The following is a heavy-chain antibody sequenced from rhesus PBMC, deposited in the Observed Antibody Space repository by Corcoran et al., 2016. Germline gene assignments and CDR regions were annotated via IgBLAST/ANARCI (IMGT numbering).Heavy chain of an antibody. D-gene: IGHD1-44*01. V-gene: IGHV4-80*01. CDR2: INANSRRT. CDR3: ARHGEPMFDY. Sequence: QVQLQESGPGLVEPSETLSLTCTVSGASLSRNWWSWIRQPPGKGREWIGEINANSRRTNTHPSLKTRLTSSKDASKNQVSLRLSFVTAADTAIYYCARHGEPMFDYWGQGVLVTVSS. J-gene: IGHJ4*01. CDR1: GASLSRNW.